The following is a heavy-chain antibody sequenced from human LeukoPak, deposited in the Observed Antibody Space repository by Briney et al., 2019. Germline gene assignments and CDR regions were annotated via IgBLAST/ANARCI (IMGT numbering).Heavy chain of an antibody. CDR3: ARYFTGGSDY. V-gene: IGHV5-51*01. D-gene: IGHD3-16*01. CDR2: IYAGDSDT. CDR1: GYIFSTYW. Sequence: GESLKISCKGSGYIFSTYWIGWVRQLPGKGLEWMGLIYAGDSDTRYSPSFQGQVTISVDKSISTAYLQWSNLKASDTAIYYCARYFTGGSDYWGQGTLVTVSS. J-gene: IGHJ4*02.